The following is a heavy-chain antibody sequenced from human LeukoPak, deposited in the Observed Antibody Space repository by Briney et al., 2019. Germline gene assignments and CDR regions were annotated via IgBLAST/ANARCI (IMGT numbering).Heavy chain of an antibody. CDR2: INPSGGST. J-gene: IGHJ4*02. V-gene: IGHV1-46*01. CDR3: ARGGGYYDTSGLDY. D-gene: IGHD3-22*01. CDR1: GYTFIIYY. Sequence: ASVTISFKASGYTFIIYYMHWVRQAPGQGLEWMGMINPSGGSTRNAQKFQGRVTMTRDMSTSTVYMELSSLRSEDTAVYFCARGGGYYDTSGLDYWGQGTLVTVSS.